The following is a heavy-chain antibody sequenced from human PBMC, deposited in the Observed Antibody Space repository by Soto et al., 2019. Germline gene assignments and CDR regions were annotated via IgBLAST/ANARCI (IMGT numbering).Heavy chain of an antibody. CDR2: FYSSGSI. V-gene: IGHV4-31*02. CDR1: GYFISAGGYY. J-gene: IGHJ5*02. CDR3: ARMYSSGSGWFHP. Sequence: PSETLSLTCFVSGYFISAGGYYWSWIRHHPGKGLEWIGSFYSSGSIIYNPSLRSRVSISGDMSTNQFSMSLTSVTAADTARYYCARMYSSGSGWFHPWGQGTLVTVSS. D-gene: IGHD6-19*01.